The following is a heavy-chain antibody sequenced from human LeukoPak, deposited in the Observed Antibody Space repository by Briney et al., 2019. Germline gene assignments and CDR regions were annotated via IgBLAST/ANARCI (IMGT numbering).Heavy chain of an antibody. CDR3: ARRSGYDLIDI. CDR1: GGSISSSSYY. V-gene: IGHV4-39*01. J-gene: IGHJ3*02. D-gene: IGHD5-12*01. Sequence: PSETLSLTCTVSGGSISSSSYYWGWIRQPPGKGLEWIGSIYYSGRTYYNPSLKSRVTISVDTSKNQFSLKLSSVTAADTAVYYCARRSGYDLIDIWGQGTMVTVSS. CDR2: IYYSGRT.